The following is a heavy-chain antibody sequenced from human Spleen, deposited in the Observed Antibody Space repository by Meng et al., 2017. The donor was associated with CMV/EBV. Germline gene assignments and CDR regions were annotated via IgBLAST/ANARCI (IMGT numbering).Heavy chain of an antibody. Sequence: SETLSLTCTVSGGSISSYYWSWIRQPPGKGLEWIGYIYYSGSTNYNPSLKSRVTISVDTSKNQFSLKLSSVTAADTAVYYCARAVSDCSSNSLCWFDPWGQGTLVTVSS. CDR2: IYYSGST. D-gene: IGHD2-2*01. CDR1: GGSISSYY. J-gene: IGHJ5*02. CDR3: ARAVSDCSSNSLCWFDP. V-gene: IGHV4-59*01.